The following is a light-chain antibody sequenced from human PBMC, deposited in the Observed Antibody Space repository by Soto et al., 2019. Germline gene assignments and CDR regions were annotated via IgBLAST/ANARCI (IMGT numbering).Light chain of an antibody. CDR2: DAS. Sequence: EIVLTQSPATLSLSRGERATLSCRDSQSVSDYLACYQQKPGQPPRLLXYDASKRATGIPPRFSGSGSTTDFTLTISSLEPEDFAVYYCHQRGNGPPWTFGQGTKVDNK. CDR1: QSVSDY. CDR3: HQRGNGPPWT. V-gene: IGKV3-11*01. J-gene: IGKJ1*01.